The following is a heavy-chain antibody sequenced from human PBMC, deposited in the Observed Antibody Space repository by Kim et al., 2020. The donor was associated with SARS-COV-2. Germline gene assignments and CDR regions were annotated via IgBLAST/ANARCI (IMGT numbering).Heavy chain of an antibody. CDR2: IYYSGST. J-gene: IGHJ4*02. D-gene: IGHD3-10*01. CDR1: GGSISSGGYY. CDR3: ARTDLWFGEYYFDY. Sequence: SETLSLTCTVSGGSISSGGYYWSWIRQHPGKGLEWIGYIYYSGSTYYNPSLKSRVTISVDTSKNQFSLKLSSVTAADTAVYYCARTDLWFGEYYFDYWGQGTLVTVSS. V-gene: IGHV4-31*03.